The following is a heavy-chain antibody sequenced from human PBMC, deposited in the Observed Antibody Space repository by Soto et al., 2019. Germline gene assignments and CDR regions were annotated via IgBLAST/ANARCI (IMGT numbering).Heavy chain of an antibody. CDR3: ATGAENSYDFRSGYPFR. V-gene: IGHV1-24*01. CDR2: FDPEDGET. J-gene: IGHJ4*02. D-gene: IGHD3-3*01. Sequence: ASVNVSCMISGYTLNELSMLWVRQAPGQGLEWMGGFDPEDGETIYARKFQGRVTMTEDTSTDTAYMELSSLRSEDTAVYYCATGAENSYDFRSGYPFRWGQGTLVTVSS. CDR1: GYTLNELS.